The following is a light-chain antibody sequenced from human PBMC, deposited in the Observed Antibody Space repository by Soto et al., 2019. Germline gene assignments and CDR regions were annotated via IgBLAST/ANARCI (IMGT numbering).Light chain of an antibody. CDR1: QSFSSN. J-gene: IGKJ1*01. Sequence: EIVMTQSPATLSVPPVESATHSCRASQSFSSNLAWFQQKPGQPTRLLIYGASTRATGIPARFSGSGSGTEFTLTISSLQSEDFAVYYCQKYNNWPRTFGQGTKVDIK. CDR2: GAS. CDR3: QKYNNWPRT. V-gene: IGKV3-15*01.